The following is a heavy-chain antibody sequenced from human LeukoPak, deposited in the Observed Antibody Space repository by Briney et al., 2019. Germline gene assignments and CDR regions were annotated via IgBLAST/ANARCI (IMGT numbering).Heavy chain of an antibody. CDR2: IWYDGSNK. V-gene: IGHV3-33*06. J-gene: IGHJ6*02. CDR3: AKDSLDSTGGSWYHYRYYHGLDV. Sequence: GRSLRLSCAASGFTFSSYGMHWVRQAPGKGLEWVAVIWYDGSNKYYADSVKGRFTISRDNSKNTLYLQATSLRAEDTAVYFCAKDSLDSTGGSWYHYRYYHGLDVWGQGTTVIVSS. CDR1: GFTFSSYG. D-gene: IGHD2-15*01.